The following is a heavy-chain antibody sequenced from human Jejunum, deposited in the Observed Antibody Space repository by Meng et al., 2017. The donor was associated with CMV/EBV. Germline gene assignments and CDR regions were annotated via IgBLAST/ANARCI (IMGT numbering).Heavy chain of an antibody. D-gene: IGHD3-10*01. J-gene: IGHJ5*02. Sequence: FTFNNYGMHWVRQAPGKGLEWVAVISYDGNVKYCIDSVKGRFTISRDNSKNTMYLQMNSLRPEDTAVYYCAKDPRRVTPGEVRGWLDPWGQGTLVTVSS. CDR3: AKDPRRVTPGEVRGWLDP. V-gene: IGHV3-30*18. CDR2: ISYDGNVK. CDR1: FTFNNYG.